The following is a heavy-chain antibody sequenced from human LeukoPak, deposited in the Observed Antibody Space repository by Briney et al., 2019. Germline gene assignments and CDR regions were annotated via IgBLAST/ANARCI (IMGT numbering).Heavy chain of an antibody. CDR2: IYHSGST. J-gene: IGHJ4*02. CDR1: GGSFSGYY. V-gene: IGHV4-34*01. CDR3: ARGRAKVLWFGELSYFDY. Sequence: SETLSLTCAVYGGSFSGYYWSWIRQPPGKGLEWIGEIYHSGSTNYNPSLKSRVTISVDKSKNQFSLKLSSVTAADTAVYYCARGRAKVLWFGELSYFDYWGQGTLVTVSS. D-gene: IGHD3-10*01.